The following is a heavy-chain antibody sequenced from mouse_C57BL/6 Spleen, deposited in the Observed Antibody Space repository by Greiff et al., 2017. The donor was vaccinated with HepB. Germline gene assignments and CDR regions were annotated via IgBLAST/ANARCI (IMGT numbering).Heavy chain of an antibody. J-gene: IGHJ2*01. V-gene: IGHV1-80*01. CDR2: IYPGDGDT. CDR1: GYAFSSYW. CDR3: ARSATTVVTHFDY. Sequence: VQRVESGAELVKPGASVKISCKASGYAFSSYWMNWVKQRPGKGLEWIGQIYPGDGDTNYNGKFKGKATLTADKSSSTAYMQLSSLTSEDSAVYFCARSATTVVTHFDYWGQGTTLTVSS. D-gene: IGHD1-1*01.